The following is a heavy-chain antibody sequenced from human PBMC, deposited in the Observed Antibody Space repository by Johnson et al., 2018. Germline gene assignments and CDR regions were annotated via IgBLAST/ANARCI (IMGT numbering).Heavy chain of an antibody. CDR1: GGSISSYY. CDR2: IYYSGST. V-gene: IGHV4-59*03. CDR3: AILNPAGYGVDG. Sequence: QVQLQESGPGLVKPSESLSLTCTVSGGSISSYYWSWLRPPPGKGLEWIGLIYYSGSTNYNPSLKSRVTISVDTSKNQYSLKLSSVTAADTAVYYCAILNPAGYGVDGWGQGTTVTVSS. J-gene: IGHJ6*02.